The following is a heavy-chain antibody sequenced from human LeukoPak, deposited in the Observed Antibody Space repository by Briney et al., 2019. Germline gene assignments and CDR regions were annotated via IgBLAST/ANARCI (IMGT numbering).Heavy chain of an antibody. Sequence: GASVKVSCKASGGTFSSYAISWVRQAPGQGLEWMGGIIPIFGTANYAQKFQGRVTITAGKSTSTAYMELSSLRSEDTAVYYCARAYYYDSSGYYYYGAFDIWGQGTMVTVSS. V-gene: IGHV1-69*06. CDR1: GGTFSSYA. CDR3: ARAYYYDSSGYYYYGAFDI. D-gene: IGHD3-22*01. CDR2: IIPIFGTA. J-gene: IGHJ3*02.